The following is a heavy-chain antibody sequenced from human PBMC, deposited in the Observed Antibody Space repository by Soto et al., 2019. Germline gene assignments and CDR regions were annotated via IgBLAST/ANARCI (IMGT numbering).Heavy chain of an antibody. CDR1: GFSVSDNY. Sequence: PVGSLRLSCAASGFSVSDNYMNWVRQAPGKGLEWVSIFYGGGTTSYADSVKGRFTISRDNSKNTVYLQMNSLRAEDTAVYYCAKKSPAAIQGWAYAMDVWGQGTTVTVSS. J-gene: IGHJ6*02. CDR2: FYGGGTT. V-gene: IGHV3-53*01. CDR3: AKKSPAAIQGWAYAMDV. D-gene: IGHD2-2*01.